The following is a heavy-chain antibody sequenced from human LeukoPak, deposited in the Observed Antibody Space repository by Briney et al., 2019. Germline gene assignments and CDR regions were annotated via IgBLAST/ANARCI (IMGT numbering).Heavy chain of an antibody. V-gene: IGHV3-7*01. CDR2: IRQDGGAK. J-gene: IGHJ4*02. D-gene: IGHD6-13*01. CDR3: APPPIAATGN. Sequence: PGRSLRLSCAASGFTFSSYAMHWVRQAPGEGLGWVANIRQDGGAKNYVDSVKGRFTISRDNAKKSLYLQMNSLRAEDTAVYYCAPPPIAATGNWGQGALVTVSS. CDR1: GFTFSSYA.